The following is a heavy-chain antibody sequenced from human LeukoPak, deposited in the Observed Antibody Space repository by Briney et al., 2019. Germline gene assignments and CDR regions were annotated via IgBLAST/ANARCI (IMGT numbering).Heavy chain of an antibody. CDR3: ARHFDGRGVAGIDY. CDR2: ISYSGNS. J-gene: IGHJ4*02. Sequence: KPSETLSLTCAVSGGSISRSRYYWGWIRQPPGKGLEWTASISYSGNSYYNPSLKSRGTISVDMSKNQFSLKLSSVTAADTAVYYCARHFDGRGVAGIDYWGQGTLVTVSS. V-gene: IGHV4-39*01. D-gene: IGHD6-19*01. CDR1: GGSISRSRYY.